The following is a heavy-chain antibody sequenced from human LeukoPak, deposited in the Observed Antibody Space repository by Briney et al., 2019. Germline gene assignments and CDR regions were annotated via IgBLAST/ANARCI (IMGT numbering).Heavy chain of an antibody. CDR1: GGSFSGYY. J-gene: IGHJ4*02. D-gene: IGHD1-26*01. V-gene: IGHV4-34*01. CDR3: ARGVNSGYFDY. CDR2: INQSGST. Sequence: SETLSLTCAVYGGSFSGYYWSWIRQPPGKGLEWIGEINQSGSTNYNPSLKSRVTISVDTSKNQFSLKLSSVTAADTAVYYCARGVNSGYFDYCGQGTLVTVSS.